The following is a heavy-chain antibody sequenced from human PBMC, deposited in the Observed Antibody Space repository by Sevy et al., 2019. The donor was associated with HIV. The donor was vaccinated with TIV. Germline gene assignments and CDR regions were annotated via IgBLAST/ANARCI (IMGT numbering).Heavy chain of an antibody. Sequence: ASVKVSCKASGYTFTNYGSSWVRQAPGQGLEWMGWINVYNGDTVYAQKVQGRVTVTTDTSTSTAYMELRSLRSDDTAVYYCARGLYSSSWEAWFDPWGQGTLVTVSS. CDR1: GYTFTNYG. V-gene: IGHV1-18*04. J-gene: IGHJ5*02. D-gene: IGHD6-13*01. CDR3: ARGLYSSSWEAWFDP. CDR2: INVYNGDT.